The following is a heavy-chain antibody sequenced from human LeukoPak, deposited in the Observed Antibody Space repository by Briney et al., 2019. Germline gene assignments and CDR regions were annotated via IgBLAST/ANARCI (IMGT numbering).Heavy chain of an antibody. CDR2: INHSGST. Sequence: SETLSLTCAVYGGSFSGYYWSWIRQPPGKGLEWIGEINHSGSTNYNPSLKSRVTISVDTSKNQFSLKLSSVTAADTAVYYCARGGPFDYWGQGTLVTVSS. J-gene: IGHJ4*02. V-gene: IGHV4-34*01. CDR3: ARGGPFDY. CDR1: GGSFSGYY.